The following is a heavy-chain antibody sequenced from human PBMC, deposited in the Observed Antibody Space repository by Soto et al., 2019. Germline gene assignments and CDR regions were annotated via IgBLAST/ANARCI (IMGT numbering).Heavy chain of an antibody. V-gene: IGHV3-21*01. CDR1: GFTFSQYS. CDR2: ISATSEYV. D-gene: IGHD6-6*01. CDR3: ARTASAGRPEYYGMAG. Sequence: PVVSLRLSCAASGFTFSQYSMNWVRQAPGKGLEWVSYISATSEYVFYADSAKGRFTISRDNAKKSLDLRMDSLRAEDTALYYCARTASAGRPEYYGMAGWGQGSTV. J-gene: IGHJ6*02.